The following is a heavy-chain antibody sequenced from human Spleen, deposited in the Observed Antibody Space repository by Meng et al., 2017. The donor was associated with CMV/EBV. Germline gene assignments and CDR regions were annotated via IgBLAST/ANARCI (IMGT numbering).Heavy chain of an antibody. CDR2: INSDGSST. V-gene: IGHV3-74*01. CDR1: GFTFSSYW. Sequence: GGSLRLSCAASGFTFSSYWMHWVRQAPGKGLVWVSRINSDGSSTSYADSVKGRFTISRDNAKNTLYLQMNSLRAEDTAVYYCARAVDCSGGSCYPDYWGQGTLVTVSS. J-gene: IGHJ4*02. CDR3: ARAVDCSGGSCYPDY. D-gene: IGHD2-15*01.